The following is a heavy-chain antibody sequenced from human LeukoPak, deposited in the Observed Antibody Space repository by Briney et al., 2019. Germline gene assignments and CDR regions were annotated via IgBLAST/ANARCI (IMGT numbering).Heavy chain of an antibody. CDR3: ARGAPIDY. CDR1: GFTFSNTW. J-gene: IGHJ4*02. CDR2: IYNDETSA. Sequence: HPGGSLGLSCAASGFTFSNTWMYWVRQGPGKGLVWVSRIYNDETSATYADSVKGRFTISRDNAKNTLYLQMDSLRVDDTAVYYCARGAPIDYWGQGTLVTVSS. V-gene: IGHV3-74*01.